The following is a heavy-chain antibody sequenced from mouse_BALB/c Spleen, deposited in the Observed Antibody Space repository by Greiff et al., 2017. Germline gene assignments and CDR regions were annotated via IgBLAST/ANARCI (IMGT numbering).Heavy chain of an antibody. J-gene: IGHJ3*01. CDR1: GYTFTSYW. CDR3: ARLGDGYYDWFAY. CDR2: IYPGDGDT. V-gene: IGHV1-87*01. D-gene: IGHD2-3*01. Sequence: QVQLQQSGAELARPGASVKLSCKASGYTFTSYWMQWVKQRPGQGLEWIGAIYPGDGDTRYTQKFKGKATLTADKSSSTAYMQLSSLASEDSAVYYCARLGDGYYDWFAYWGQGTLVTVSA.